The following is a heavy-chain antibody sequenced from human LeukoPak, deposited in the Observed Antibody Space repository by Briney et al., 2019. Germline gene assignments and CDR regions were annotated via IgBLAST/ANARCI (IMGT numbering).Heavy chain of an antibody. CDR2: ISSSSSYT. CDR3: ARTQLGELPRPENWFDP. CDR1: GFTFSDYY. V-gene: IGHV3-11*06. Sequence: GGSLRLSCAASGFTFSDYYMSWLRQAPGKGLEWVSYISSSSSYTNYADSVKGRFTISRDNAKNSLYLQMNSLRAEDTAVYYCARTQLGELPRPENWFDPWGQGTLVTVSS. J-gene: IGHJ5*02. D-gene: IGHD3-10*01.